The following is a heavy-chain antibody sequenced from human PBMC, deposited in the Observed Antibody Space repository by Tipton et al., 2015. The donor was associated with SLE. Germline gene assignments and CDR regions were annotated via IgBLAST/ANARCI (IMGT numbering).Heavy chain of an antibody. D-gene: IGHD3-22*01. V-gene: IGHV3-53*01. CDR2: IYSGGST. Sequence: SLRLSCAAPGFTVSSNYMSWVRQAPGKGLEWVSVIYSGGSTYYADSVKGRFTISRDNSKNTLYLQMNSLRAEDTAVYYCATVDYFDSGDAFDFWGHGSMVTVSS. CDR1: GFTVSSNY. J-gene: IGHJ3*01. CDR3: ATVDYFDSGDAFDF.